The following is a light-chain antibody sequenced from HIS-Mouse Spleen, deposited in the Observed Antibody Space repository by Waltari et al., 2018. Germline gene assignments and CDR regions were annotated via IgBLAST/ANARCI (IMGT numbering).Light chain of an antibody. Sequence: SSELTQPPSVSVSPGPPARITCSGDALPKQYAYWYQQKSGQAPVLVIYEDSKRPSGIPERFSGSSSGTMATLTISGAQVEDEADYYCYSTDSSGNHRVFGGGTKLTVL. J-gene: IGLJ2*01. V-gene: IGLV3-10*01. CDR1: ALPKQY. CDR2: EDS. CDR3: YSTDSSGNHRV.